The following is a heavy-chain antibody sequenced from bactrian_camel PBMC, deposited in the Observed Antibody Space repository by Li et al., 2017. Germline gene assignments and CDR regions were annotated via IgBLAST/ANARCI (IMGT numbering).Heavy chain of an antibody. CDR2: IYSDGTNA. CDR1: GFTFSSYA. V-gene: IGHV3S11*01. D-gene: IGHD2*01. CDR3: VKGGGKWPASFGY. J-gene: IGHJ6*01. Sequence: VQLVESGGGLVQPGGSLRLSCAASGFTFSSYAMSWVRQAPGKGLEWVSIIYSDGTNAYYADSVWGRFTISRDNAQNTVYLQLNTLKTEDMAMYYCVKGGGKWPASFGYWGQGTQVTVS.